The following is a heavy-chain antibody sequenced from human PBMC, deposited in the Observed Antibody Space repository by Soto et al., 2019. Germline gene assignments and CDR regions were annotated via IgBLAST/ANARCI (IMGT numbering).Heavy chain of an antibody. V-gene: IGHV4-31*03. CDR2: IYYSGST. D-gene: IGHD3-10*01. CDR3: ARAHRSYYGSGSYPRR. Sequence: PSETLSLTCTVSGGSISSGGYYWSWIRQHPGKGLEWIGYIYYSGSTYYNPSLKSRVTISVDTSKNQFSLKLSSVTAADTAVYYCARAHRSYYGSGSYPRRWGQGTLVTVSS. CDR1: GGSISSGGYY. J-gene: IGHJ4*02.